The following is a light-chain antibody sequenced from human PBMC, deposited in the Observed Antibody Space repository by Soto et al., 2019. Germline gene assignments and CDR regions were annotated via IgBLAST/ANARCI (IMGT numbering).Light chain of an antibody. Sequence: EIVLTQSPGSLFLSPGERATLSCRASQSVSSNLDWYQQKPGQAPRLLIYGASTRATGIPARFSGSGSGTEFTLTISSLQSEEFAVYYCQQYNNWPRTFGQGTKVE. CDR3: QQYNNWPRT. V-gene: IGKV3-15*01. J-gene: IGKJ1*01. CDR2: GAS. CDR1: QSVSSN.